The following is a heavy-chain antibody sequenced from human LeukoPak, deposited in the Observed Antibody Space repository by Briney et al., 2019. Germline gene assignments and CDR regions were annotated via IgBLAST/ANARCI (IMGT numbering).Heavy chain of an antibody. J-gene: IGHJ4*02. CDR3: ARSGAWGTYGDYALNLFDY. D-gene: IGHD4-17*01. Sequence: GESLKISCKGSGYSFTSYWIGWVRQMPGKGLEWMVIIYPGDSDTRYSPSFQGQVTISADKSISTAYLQWSSLKASDTAMYYCARSGAWGTYGDYALNLFDYWGQGTLVTVSS. CDR1: GYSFTSYW. V-gene: IGHV5-51*01. CDR2: IYPGDSDT.